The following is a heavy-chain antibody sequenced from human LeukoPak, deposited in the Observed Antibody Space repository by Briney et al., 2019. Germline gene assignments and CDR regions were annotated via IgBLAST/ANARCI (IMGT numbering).Heavy chain of an antibody. CDR2: IYYSGST. CDR3: ARWGPTSEAYCGGDRYSGGDRHYFDY. CDR1: GGSISSSSYY. Sequence: PSETLSLTCTVSGGSISSSSYYWGWIRQPPGKGLEWIGSIYYSGSTYYNPSLKSRVTISVDTSKNQFSLKLSSVTAADTAVYYCARWGPTSEAYCGGDRYSGGDRHYFDYWGQGTLVTVSS. D-gene: IGHD2-21*02. V-gene: IGHV4-39*01. J-gene: IGHJ4*02.